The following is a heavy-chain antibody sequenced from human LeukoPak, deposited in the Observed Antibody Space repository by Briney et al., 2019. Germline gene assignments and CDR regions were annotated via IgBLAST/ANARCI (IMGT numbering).Heavy chain of an antibody. CDR1: GGSISSSSYY. J-gene: IGHJ3*02. CDR2: IYYSGST. D-gene: IGHD3-10*01. Sequence: PSETPSLTCTVSGGSISSSSYYWGWIRQPPGKGLEWIGSIYYSGSTYYNPSLKSRVTISVDTSKNQFSLKLSSVTAADTAVHYCARHPSYGSGTKRAFDIWGQGTMVTVSS. V-gene: IGHV4-39*01. CDR3: ARHPSYGSGTKRAFDI.